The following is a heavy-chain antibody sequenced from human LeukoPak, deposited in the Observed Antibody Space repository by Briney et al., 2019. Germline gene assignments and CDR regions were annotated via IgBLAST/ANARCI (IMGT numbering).Heavy chain of an antibody. D-gene: IGHD6-19*01. Sequence: GRSLRLSCAASGFTFDDYAMHWVRQAPGMGLEWVSGISWNSGSIGYADSVKGRFTISRDNAKNSLYLQMNSLRAEDTALYYCAKDGGSGWYYFDYWGQGTLVTVSS. CDR2: ISWNSGSI. J-gene: IGHJ4*02. CDR3: AKDGGSGWYYFDY. V-gene: IGHV3-9*01. CDR1: GFTFDDYA.